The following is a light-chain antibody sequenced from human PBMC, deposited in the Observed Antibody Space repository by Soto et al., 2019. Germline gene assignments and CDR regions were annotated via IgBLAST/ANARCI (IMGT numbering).Light chain of an antibody. V-gene: IGKV3-20*01. CDR1: QNIFSNY. CDR2: GAS. CDR3: QQYGRSWT. J-gene: IGKJ1*01. Sequence: EIVLTQSPDTVSVSPGERVTLSCRASQNIFSNYLAWYQQKPGQAPRLLIYGASTRATGIADRFSGGGSGTDFTLTPSRMEPEDSAVYHCQQYGRSWTFGQGTKVDIK.